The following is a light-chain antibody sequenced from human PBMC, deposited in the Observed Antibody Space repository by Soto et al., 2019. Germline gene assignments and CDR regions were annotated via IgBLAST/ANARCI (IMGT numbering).Light chain of an antibody. CDR3: QQCYSTPPFT. V-gene: IGKV1-39*01. J-gene: IGKJ3*01. Sequence: DIQMTQSPSSLSASVGDRVTITCRASQSISNYLNWYQQKPGKAPKLLIYAASSWQSGGPSRFSGSGSGTDFTFTISSLQPQDFATYYCQQCYSTPPFTFGPGTKVDIK. CDR2: AAS. CDR1: QSISNY.